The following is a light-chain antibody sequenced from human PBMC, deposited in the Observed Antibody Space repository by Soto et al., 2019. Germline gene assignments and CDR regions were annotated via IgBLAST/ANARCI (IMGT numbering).Light chain of an antibody. J-gene: IGKJ4*01. V-gene: IGKV4-1*01. CDR2: WAS. CDR3: QQYYGTPLT. CDR1: QSVLYSSNNKNY. Sequence: DIVMTQSPDSLAVSLGERATINCKPSQSVLYSSNNKNYLAWYQQKPGQPPKLLIYWASTRESGVPDRFSGSGSGTDFTLTISSLQAEDAAVYYCQQYYGTPLTFGGGTRVEIK.